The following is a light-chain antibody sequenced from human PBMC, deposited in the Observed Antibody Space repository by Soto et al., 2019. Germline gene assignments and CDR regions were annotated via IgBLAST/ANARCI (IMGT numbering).Light chain of an antibody. CDR1: QSLSGY. CDR2: TTS. V-gene: IGKV3-20*01. Sequence: DIVLTQSPGTLSLSPGERASLSCRASQSLSGYLAWYQQRPGQAPRLLIYTTSNRATDIPYRFSGSGSGTDFTLTISRLEPEDFAVYYCQQYGSSPWTFGQGTKVEIK. CDR3: QQYGSSPWT. J-gene: IGKJ1*01.